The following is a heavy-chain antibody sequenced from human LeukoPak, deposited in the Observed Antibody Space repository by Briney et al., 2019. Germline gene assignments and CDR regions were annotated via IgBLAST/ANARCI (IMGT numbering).Heavy chain of an antibody. CDR3: ARAGSYGSNDY. Sequence: PGGSLRLSCAASGFTFSSYDMHWVRQATGKGLEWVSAIGTAGDTYYPGSVKGRFTISRENAKNSLYLQMNSLRAGDTAVYYCARAGSYGSNDYWGQGTLVTVSS. CDR2: IGTAGDT. J-gene: IGHJ4*02. CDR1: GFTFSSYD. D-gene: IGHD3-10*01. V-gene: IGHV3-13*01.